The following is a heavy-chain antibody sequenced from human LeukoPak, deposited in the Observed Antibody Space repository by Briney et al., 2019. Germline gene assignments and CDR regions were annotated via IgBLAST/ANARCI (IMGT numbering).Heavy chain of an antibody. CDR2: ISGSGGST. D-gene: IGHD3-16*01. CDR1: GFTFSDHY. V-gene: IGHV3-23*01. CDR3: AKYTTFFPDN. J-gene: IGHJ4*02. Sequence: PGGSLRLSCAASGFTFSDHYMDWVRQAPGKGLEWVSAISGSGGSTYYADSVKGRFTISRDNSKNTLYLQMNSLRAEDTAVYYCAKYTTFFPDNWGQGTLVTVSS.